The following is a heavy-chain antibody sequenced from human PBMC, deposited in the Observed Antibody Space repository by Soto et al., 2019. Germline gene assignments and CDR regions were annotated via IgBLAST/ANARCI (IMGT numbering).Heavy chain of an antibody. V-gene: IGHV4-59*01. J-gene: IGHJ6*03. D-gene: IGHD2-2*01. CDR2: IYSSGST. CDR1: GGSISSYY. CDR3: ARVVPAAYYYYYMDV. Sequence: QVQLQELGPGLVKPSETLSLTCTVSGGSISSYYWSWIRQPPGKGLEWIGYIYSSGSTNYNPSLLTRVTISVDTSKNQFSRKLSSVTAADTAVYYCARVVPAAYYYYYMDVWGEGTTVTVSS.